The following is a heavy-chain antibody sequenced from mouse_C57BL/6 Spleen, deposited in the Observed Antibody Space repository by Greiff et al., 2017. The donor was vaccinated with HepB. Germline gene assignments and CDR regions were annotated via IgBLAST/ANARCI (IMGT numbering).Heavy chain of an antibody. D-gene: IGHD1-1*01. J-gene: IGHJ2*01. CDR2: ISDGGSYT. CDR1: GFTFSSYA. Sequence: EVQGVESGGGLVKPGGSLKLSCAASGFTFSSYAMSWVRQTPEKRLEWVATISDGGSYTYYPDNVKGRFTISRDNAKNNLYLQMSHLKSEDTAMYYCARGGYYGFDYWGQGTTLTVSS. V-gene: IGHV5-4*01. CDR3: ARGGYYGFDY.